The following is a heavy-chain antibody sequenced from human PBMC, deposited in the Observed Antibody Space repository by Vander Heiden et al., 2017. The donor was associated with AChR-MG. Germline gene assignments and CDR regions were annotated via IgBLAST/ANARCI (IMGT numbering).Heavy chain of an antibody. CDR3: ARDMDFDY. D-gene: IGHD2-15*01. Sequence: QVQLQQWGAGLLKPSATLSLTCAVYGGSFSGYYWSWIRQPPGKGLEWIGEINHSGSTNYNPSLKSRVTISVDTSKNQFSLKLSSVTAADTAVYYCARDMDFDYWGQGTLVTVSS. V-gene: IGHV4-34*01. J-gene: IGHJ4*02. CDR2: INHSGST. CDR1: GGSFSGYY.